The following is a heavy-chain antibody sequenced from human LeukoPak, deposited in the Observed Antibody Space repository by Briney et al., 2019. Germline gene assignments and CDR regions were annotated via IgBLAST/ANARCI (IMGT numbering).Heavy chain of an antibody. J-gene: IGHJ6*02. Sequence: RSETLSLTCTVSGGSISTFYWSWLRQPPGKGLEWIGYIYYSGSTNYNPSLKSRVTISVDTSKNQFSLRLSSVTAADTAVYYCAREDPQTTVPEGLDVWGQGTTVTVSS. D-gene: IGHD4-17*01. CDR1: GGSISTFY. CDR2: IYYSGST. CDR3: AREDPQTTVPEGLDV. V-gene: IGHV4-59*01.